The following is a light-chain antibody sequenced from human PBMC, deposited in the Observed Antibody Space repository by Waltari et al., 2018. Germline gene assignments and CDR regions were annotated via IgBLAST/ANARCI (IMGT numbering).Light chain of an antibody. CDR3: AHALQSRRT. CDR1: QSLLYGNGYYF. Sequence: DIVLTQSPLSLPVTPGEPASISCRSSQSLLYGNGYYFLDWYVQKPGQPPQLLIYLGSRRAALGPDRWSGCGSGTDFILKNSCVGAEVAGLYDGAHALQSRRTFGQGTKLAIK. J-gene: IGKJ2*01. V-gene: IGKV2-28*01. CDR2: LGS.